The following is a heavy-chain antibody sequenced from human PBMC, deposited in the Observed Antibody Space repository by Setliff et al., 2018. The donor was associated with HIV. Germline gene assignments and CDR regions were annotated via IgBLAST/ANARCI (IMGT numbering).Heavy chain of an antibody. CDR1: GFTLTTYS. CDR2: ISSSSSTT. D-gene: IGHD4-17*01. V-gene: IGHV3-48*01. CDR3: VKARVDGDYYYYYYMDV. J-gene: IGHJ6*03. Sequence: GGSLRLSCAASGFTLTTYSMNWVRQAPGRVLEWVSSISSSSSTTYYADSVKGRFTISRDNSKNTLYLQISSLRAEDTAVYYCVKARVDGDYYYYYYMDVWGKGTTVTVSS.